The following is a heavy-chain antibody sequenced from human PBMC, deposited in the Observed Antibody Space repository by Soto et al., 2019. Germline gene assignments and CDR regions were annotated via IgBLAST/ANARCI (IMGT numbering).Heavy chain of an antibody. CDR1: GYTFTDYS. J-gene: IGHJ4*02. Sequence: QVQLVQSGAEVRQPGASVKVSCEASGYTFTDYSIHWVRQAPGQGLEWMGWINPKSGDTKYAQSFQGRVTMTADTSISTAYMDLSSLRSDDTAFYFCARVHYYNNRGYYPILDSWGQGTLVTVSS. CDR2: INPKSGDT. D-gene: IGHD3-22*01. V-gene: IGHV1-2*02. CDR3: ARVHYYNNRGYYPILDS.